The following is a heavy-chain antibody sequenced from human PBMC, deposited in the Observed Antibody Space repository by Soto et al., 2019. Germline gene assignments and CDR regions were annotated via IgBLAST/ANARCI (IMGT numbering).Heavy chain of an antibody. Sequence: GGSLRLSCAASGFSVSSSDMSWVRQVPGEGLEWVSVIYSGGSTHDADYVKGRFSVSRDTSKNTVDLQMNSLRVDGMAVYYCGTSSRKDYHFAMDVWGQGTAVTVSS. V-gene: IGHV3-53*01. J-gene: IGHJ6*02. CDR2: IYSGGST. CDR3: GTSSRKDYHFAMDV. CDR1: GFSVSSSD. D-gene: IGHD6-6*01.